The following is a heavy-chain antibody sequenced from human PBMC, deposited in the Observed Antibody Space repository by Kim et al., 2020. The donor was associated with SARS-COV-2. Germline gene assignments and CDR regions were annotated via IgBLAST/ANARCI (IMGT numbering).Heavy chain of an antibody. V-gene: IGHV3-30-3*01. CDR1: GFSFSTSW. Sequence: GGSLRLSCAASGFSFSTSWMTWVRQAPGKGLEWVAVISYDGSNKYYADSVKGRFTISRDNSKNTLYLQMNSLRAEDTAVYYCARGAYSSGWYLYWGQGTLVTVSS. CDR2: ISYDGSNK. J-gene: IGHJ4*02. D-gene: IGHD6-19*01. CDR3: ARGAYSSGWYLY.